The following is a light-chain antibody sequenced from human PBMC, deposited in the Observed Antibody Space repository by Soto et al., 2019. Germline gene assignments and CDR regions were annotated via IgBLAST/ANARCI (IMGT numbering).Light chain of an antibody. Sequence: DIQTTQSPSSLSASVGDRVSITCRASHSINNYLNWYQHKPGKAPKLLIYAASSLQSGVPSRFSGSGFGTDFTLTISSLQPEDFATYYCQQSYSTPWFGQGTKLE. CDR2: AAS. V-gene: IGKV1-39*01. CDR1: HSINNY. CDR3: QQSYSTPW. J-gene: IGKJ2*01.